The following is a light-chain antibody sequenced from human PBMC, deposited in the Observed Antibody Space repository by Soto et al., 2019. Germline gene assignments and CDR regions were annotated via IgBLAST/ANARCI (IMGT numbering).Light chain of an antibody. CDR1: QSVSSSY. V-gene: IGKV3-20*01. CDR2: GAS. Sequence: EIVLTQSPGTLSLSPGERATLSCRVSQSVSSSYLAWYQQKPGQAPRLLIYGASSRATGIPVRFSGSGSGTDFTLTISRLEPEDFAVYYCQQYGSSLPFGGGTKVEIK. J-gene: IGKJ4*01. CDR3: QQYGSSLP.